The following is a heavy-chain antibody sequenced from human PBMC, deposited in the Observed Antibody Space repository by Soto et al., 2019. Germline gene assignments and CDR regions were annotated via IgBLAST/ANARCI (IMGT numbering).Heavy chain of an antibody. CDR3: ARVHYYDSSAYYL. Sequence: GGSLRLSCAASGSTFSSYNMNWVRQAPGKGLEWVSSISSSSSYIYYADSVKGRFTISRDNAKNSLYLQMSSLRAEDTAVFYCARVHYYDSSAYYLWGQGTLVTAPQ. D-gene: IGHD3-22*01. J-gene: IGHJ4*02. V-gene: IGHV3-21*01. CDR2: ISSSSSYI. CDR1: GSTFSSYN.